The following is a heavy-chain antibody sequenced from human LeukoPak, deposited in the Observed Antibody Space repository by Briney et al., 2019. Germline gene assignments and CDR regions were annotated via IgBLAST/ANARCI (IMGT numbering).Heavy chain of an antibody. D-gene: IGHD2-8*01. CDR1: GGSISSGGYY. V-gene: IGHV4-31*03. Sequence: SETLSLTCTVSGGSISSGGYYWNWIRQHPGKGLEWIGYIYNSGITHTRPSLKSRVTISVDTSKKQLSLKLRYVTAADTAVYYCARFRMGSFDYCGQGTLVTVSS. J-gene: IGHJ4*02. CDR3: ARFRMGSFDY. CDR2: IYNSGIT.